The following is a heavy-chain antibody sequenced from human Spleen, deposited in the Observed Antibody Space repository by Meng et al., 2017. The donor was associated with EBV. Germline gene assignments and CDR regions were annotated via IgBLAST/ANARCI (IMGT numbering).Heavy chain of an antibody. CDR2: INPNSGGT. CDR1: GYTFTGYY. CDR3: ARDCSSTSCSVDY. V-gene: IGHV1-2*06. D-gene: IGHD2-2*01. Sequence: QVQRVQSGAEVKEPGASVKVSCKASGYTFTGYYIHWVRQAPGQGLEWMGRINPNSGGTNYAQKFQGRVTMTRDTSISTAYMELSRLRSDDTAVYYCARDCSSTSCSVDYWGQGTLVTVSS. J-gene: IGHJ4*02.